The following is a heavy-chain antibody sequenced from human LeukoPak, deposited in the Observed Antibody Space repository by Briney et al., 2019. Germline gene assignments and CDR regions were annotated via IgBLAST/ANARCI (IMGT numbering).Heavy chain of an antibody. D-gene: IGHD6-19*01. V-gene: IGHV3-30-3*01. J-gene: IGHJ4*02. CDR2: ISYDGSNK. Sequence: GGSLRLSCAASGFTFSSYAMHWVRQAPGKGLEWAGVISYDGSNKYYADSVKGRFTISRDNSKNTLYLQMNSLRAEDTAVYYCARAFPPYSSGWYYFDYWGQGTLVTVSS. CDR3: ARAFPPYSSGWYYFDY. CDR1: GFTFSSYA.